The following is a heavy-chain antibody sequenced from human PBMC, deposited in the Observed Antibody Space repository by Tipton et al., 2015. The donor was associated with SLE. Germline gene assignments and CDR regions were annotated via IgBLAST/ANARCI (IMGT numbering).Heavy chain of an antibody. J-gene: IGHJ5*02. CDR3: TRDKLWGFKNH. D-gene: IGHD2-21*01. CDR1: GFIFSSFS. V-gene: IGHV3-30*04. Sequence: RSLRLSCAASGFIFSSFSIHWVRQAPGTGLEWVAVVSHDAKNQYYADSVKGRFTISRDNSKDTVYLQMNSLRPEDTAVYYCTRDKLWGFKNHWGQGTLVTVSS. CDR2: VSHDAKNQ.